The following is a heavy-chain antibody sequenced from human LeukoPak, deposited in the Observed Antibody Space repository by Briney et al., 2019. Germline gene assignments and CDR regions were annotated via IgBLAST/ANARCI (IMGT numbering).Heavy chain of an antibody. CDR1: GGSFSGYY. V-gene: IGHV4-34*12. CDR3: ARETLASGIDY. CDR2: IIHSGST. J-gene: IGHJ4*02. Sequence: SETLSLTCGVYGGSFSGYYWTWIRQSPGMGLEWIGEIIHSGSTNYNPSLTSRVTISVDTSKNQFSLKLSSVTAADTAVYYCARETLASGIDYWGQGTLVTVSS. D-gene: IGHD6-19*01.